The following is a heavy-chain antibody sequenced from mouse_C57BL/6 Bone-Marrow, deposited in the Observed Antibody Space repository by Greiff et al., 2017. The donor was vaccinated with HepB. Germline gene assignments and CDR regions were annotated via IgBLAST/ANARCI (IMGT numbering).Heavy chain of an antibody. CDR1: GYSFTGYY. V-gene: IGHV1-42*01. D-gene: IGHD2-4*01. Sequence: EVQLQHSGPELVKPGASVKISCKASGYSFTGYYMNWVKQSPEKSLEWIGEINPSTGGTTYNQKFKAKATLTVDKSSSTAYMQLKSLTSEDSAVYYCARPTMITTRRRSHWYFDVWGTGTTVTVSS. CDR3: ARPTMITTRRRSHWYFDV. J-gene: IGHJ1*03. CDR2: INPSTGGT.